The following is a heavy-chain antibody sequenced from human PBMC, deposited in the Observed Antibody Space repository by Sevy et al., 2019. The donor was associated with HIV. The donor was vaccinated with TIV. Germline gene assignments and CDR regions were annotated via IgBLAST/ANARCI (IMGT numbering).Heavy chain of an antibody. CDR3: ATVVPAVINWFDP. J-gene: IGHJ5*02. Sequence: ASVKVSCKVSGYTLTELSMHWVRQAPGKGLERMGGFDPEDGETIYAQKFQGRVTMTEDTSTDTAYMELSSLRSEDTAVYYCATVVPAVINWFDPWGQGTLVTVSS. CDR1: GYTLTELS. D-gene: IGHD2-2*01. CDR2: FDPEDGET. V-gene: IGHV1-24*01.